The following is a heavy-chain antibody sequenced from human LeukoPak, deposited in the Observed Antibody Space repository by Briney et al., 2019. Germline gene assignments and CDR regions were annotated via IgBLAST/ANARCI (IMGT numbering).Heavy chain of an antibody. J-gene: IGHJ4*02. Sequence: GGSLRLSCAASGFTFSNAWMNWVRQAPWKGLEWVGRIKDKTDGGTTDYAAPVKGRFTISRDDSKNTLFLQMNSLRTEDTAVYYCSTLVTRWGQGTLVTVSS. D-gene: IGHD2-15*01. CDR1: GFTFSNAW. CDR2: IKDKTDGGTT. V-gene: IGHV3-15*07. CDR3: STLVTR.